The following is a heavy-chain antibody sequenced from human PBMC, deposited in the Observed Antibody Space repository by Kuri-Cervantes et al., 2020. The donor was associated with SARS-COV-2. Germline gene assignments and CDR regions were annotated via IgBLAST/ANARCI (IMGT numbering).Heavy chain of an antibody. CDR3: ARARRIAEAKPQNWFDP. CDR2: INHGGST. V-gene: IGHV4-34*01. J-gene: IGHJ5*02. CDR1: GGSFSGYY. D-gene: IGHD6-13*01. Sequence: SETLSLTCAVYGGSFSGYYWSWIRQPAGKGLEWIREINHGGSTNYNPSLKSRVTMSVDTSKNQFSRKLSSVTAADTAVYYGARARRIAEAKPQNWFDPWGQGTLVTVSS.